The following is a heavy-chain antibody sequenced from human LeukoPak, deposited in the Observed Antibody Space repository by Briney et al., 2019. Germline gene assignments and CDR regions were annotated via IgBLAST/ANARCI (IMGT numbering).Heavy chain of an antibody. D-gene: IGHD2-21*01. CDR1: GLSFSSHD. Sequence: GGSLTLPCAASGLSFSSHDENWLRQAPGGGLQWVSDNSGSGDSTYYTDCVKRRFNISRDSHERTVYLPVNSVRPEDSAVLHFAKAYLETFGWCYFDFWGQGTLVTVSS. J-gene: IGHJ4*02. V-gene: IGHV3-23*01. CDR2: NSGSGDST. CDR3: AKAYLETFGWCYFDF.